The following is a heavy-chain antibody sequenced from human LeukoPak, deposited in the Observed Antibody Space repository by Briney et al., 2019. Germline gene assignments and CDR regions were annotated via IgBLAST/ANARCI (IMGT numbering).Heavy chain of an antibody. CDR2: IYHSGST. Sequence: PSETLSLTCAVSGYSISSGYYWGWIRQPPGKGLEWIGSIYHSGSTYYNPSLKSRVTISVDTSKNQFSLKLSSVTAADTAVYYCARGEVPAAINYFDYSGQGTLVTVSS. J-gene: IGHJ4*02. CDR3: ARGEVPAAINYFDY. CDR1: GYSISSGYY. D-gene: IGHD2-2*01. V-gene: IGHV4-38-2*01.